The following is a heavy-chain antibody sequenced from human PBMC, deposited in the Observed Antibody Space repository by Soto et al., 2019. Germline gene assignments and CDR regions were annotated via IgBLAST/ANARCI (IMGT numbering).Heavy chain of an antibody. J-gene: IGHJ4*02. D-gene: IGHD2-15*01. CDR3: ARVVRYCSGGSCYPPGGYFDY. V-gene: IGHV1-46*03. CDR2: INPSGGST. CDR1: GYTFTSYY. Sequence: ASVKVSCKASGYTFTSYYMHWVRQAPGQGLEWMGIINPSGGSTSYAQKFQGRVTMTRDTSTSTVYMELSSLRSEDTAVYYCARVVRYCSGGSCYPPGGYFDYWGQGTLVTVSS.